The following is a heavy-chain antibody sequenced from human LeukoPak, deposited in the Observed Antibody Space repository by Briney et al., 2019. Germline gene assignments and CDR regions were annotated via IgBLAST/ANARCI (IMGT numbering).Heavy chain of an antibody. CDR2: IKPDGSEK. J-gene: IGHJ6*02. CDR3: ARDYYGSGSYYTSNYYYGMDV. D-gene: IGHD3-10*01. Sequence: GGSLRLSCTASGFIFRSYWMSWVRQAPGKGLEWVANIKPDGSEKNSVDFVKGRFTIYRDNANNSSYLQMNSLRTEDTAVYFCARDYYGSGSYYTSNYYYGMDVWGQGTTVTVSS. V-gene: IGHV3-7*01. CDR1: GFIFRSYW.